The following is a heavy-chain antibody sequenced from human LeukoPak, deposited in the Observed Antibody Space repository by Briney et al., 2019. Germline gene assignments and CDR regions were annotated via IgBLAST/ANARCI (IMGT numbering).Heavy chain of an antibody. CDR1: GFTFSSYG. D-gene: IGHD3-3*01. J-gene: IGHJ4*02. Sequence: GRSLRLSCAASGFTFSSYGMHWVRQAPGKGLEWVAVIWYDGSNKYYADSVKGRFTISRDNSKNTLYLQMNSLRAEDTAVYYCAKGNTIFGVAFDYWGQGTLVTVSS. V-gene: IGHV3-33*06. CDR3: AKGNTIFGVAFDY. CDR2: IWYDGSNK.